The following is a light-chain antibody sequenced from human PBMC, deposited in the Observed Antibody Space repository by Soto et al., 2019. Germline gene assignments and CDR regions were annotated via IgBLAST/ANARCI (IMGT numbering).Light chain of an antibody. CDR2: GAS. CDR1: QSVSSN. J-gene: IGKJ5*01. CDR3: QQYNNWPPAT. V-gene: IGKV3-15*01. Sequence: EIVMTQCPATLCVSPGGRATLSCVGSQSVSSNLAWYQQKPGQAPRLLIYGASTRATGIPARFSGSGSGTEFTLTISSLQSEDFAVYYCQQYNNWPPATFGQGTRLEIK.